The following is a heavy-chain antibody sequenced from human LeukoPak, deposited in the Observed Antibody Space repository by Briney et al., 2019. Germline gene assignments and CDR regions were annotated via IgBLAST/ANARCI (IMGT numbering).Heavy chain of an antibody. CDR1: GFTFSSYG. D-gene: IGHD5-24*01. CDR3: AKDGEATGCLDY. V-gene: IGHV3-30*18. CDR2: ISYDGSNK. Sequence: PGGSLRLSCAASGFTFSSYGMHWVRQAPGKGLEWVAVISYDGSNKYYADSVKGRFTISRDNSKNTLYLQMNSLRAEDTAVYYCAKDGEATGCLDYWGQGTLVTVSS. J-gene: IGHJ4*02.